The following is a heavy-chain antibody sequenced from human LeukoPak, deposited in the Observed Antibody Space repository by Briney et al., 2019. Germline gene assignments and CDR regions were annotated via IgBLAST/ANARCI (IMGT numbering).Heavy chain of an antibody. J-gene: IGHJ4*02. CDR2: IYTSGST. CDR1: GGSISSYY. D-gene: IGHD6-19*01. Sequence: SETLSLTCTVSGGSISSYYWSWIRQPAGKGLEWIGRIYTSGSTNYNPSLKSRVTMSVDTSKNQFSLKLSSVTAADTAVYYCARESCSSGWYLGHYFDYWGQGTLVTVSS. V-gene: IGHV4-4*07. CDR3: ARESCSSGWYLGHYFDY.